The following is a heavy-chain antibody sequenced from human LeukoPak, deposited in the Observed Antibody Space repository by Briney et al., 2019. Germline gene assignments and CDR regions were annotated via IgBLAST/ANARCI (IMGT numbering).Heavy chain of an antibody. D-gene: IGHD3-16*02. J-gene: IGHJ4*02. CDR1: GGSISSSRYY. V-gene: IGHV4-39*01. Sequence: SETLSLTCTVSGGSISSSRYYWGWIRQPPGKGLEWIGSIYYSGSTYYNPSLKSRVTISVDTSKNQFSLKLSSATAADTAVYYCARIRLGELSLVYYFDYWGQGTLVTVSS. CDR3: ARIRLGELSLVYYFDY. CDR2: IYYSGST.